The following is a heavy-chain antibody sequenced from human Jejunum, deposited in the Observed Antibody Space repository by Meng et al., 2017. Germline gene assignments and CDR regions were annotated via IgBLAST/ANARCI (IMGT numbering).Heavy chain of an antibody. CDR2: VYDSGST. V-gene: IGHV4-61*01. D-gene: IGHD4-17*01. J-gene: IGHJ4*02. CDR1: GGSVSGRSYY. CDR3: ATDVYGDGLAYFAH. Sequence: QDQLRAWGPWLRRASAPLSPTCALSGGSVSGRSYYWTRIRQPPGKGLEWIRYVYDSGSTKYNPSLSSRVSISSDTSKNQFSLELTSVTAADTAVYYCATDVYGDGLAYFAHWGQGSLVTVSS.